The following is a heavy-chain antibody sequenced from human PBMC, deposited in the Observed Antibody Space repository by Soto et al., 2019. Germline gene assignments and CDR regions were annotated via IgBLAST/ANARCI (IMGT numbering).Heavy chain of an antibody. V-gene: IGHV3-23*01. J-gene: IGHJ4*02. D-gene: IGHD3-22*01. CDR2: ISGSGGST. CDR1: GFTFSSYA. Sequence: GGSLRLSCAASGFTFSSYAMSWVRQAPGKGLEWVSAISGSGGSTYYADSVKGRFTISRDNSKNTLYLQMNSLRAEDTAVYYCAKEGGTRKTYYYDSSGSDGRYYWGQGTLVTVSS. CDR3: AKEGGTRKTYYYDSSGSDGRYY.